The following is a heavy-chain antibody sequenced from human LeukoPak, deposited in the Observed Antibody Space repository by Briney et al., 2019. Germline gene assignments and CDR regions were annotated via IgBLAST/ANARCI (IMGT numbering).Heavy chain of an antibody. CDR1: GYSISSGYY. V-gene: IGHV4-38-2*01. CDR3: ARLGCSSTSCYRYYYYYMDV. CDR2: IYYSGST. Sequence: PSETLSLTCAVSGYSISSGYYWGWIRQPPGKGLEWIGSIYYSGSTYYNPSLKSRVTISVDTSKNQFSLKLSSVTAADTAVYYCARLGCSSTSCYRYYYYYMDVWGKGTTVTVSS. D-gene: IGHD2-2*01. J-gene: IGHJ6*03.